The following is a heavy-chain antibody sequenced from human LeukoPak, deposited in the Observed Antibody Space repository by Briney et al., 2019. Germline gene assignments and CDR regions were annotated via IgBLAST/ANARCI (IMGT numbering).Heavy chain of an antibody. Sequence: ASVKVSCKVSGYTLTELSMHWVRQAPGKGLEWMGGLDPEDGETIYAQKFQGRVTMTEDTSTDTAYMELSSLRSEDTAVYYCATNYCSGGSCYPNWFDPWGQGTLVTVSS. CDR2: LDPEDGET. J-gene: IGHJ5*02. CDR1: GYTLTELS. D-gene: IGHD2-15*01. V-gene: IGHV1-24*01. CDR3: ATNYCSGGSCYPNWFDP.